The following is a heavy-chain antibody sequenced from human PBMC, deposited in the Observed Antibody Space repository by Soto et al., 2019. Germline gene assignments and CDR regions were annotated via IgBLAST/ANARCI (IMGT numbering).Heavy chain of an antibody. Sequence: QVQLVESGGGVVQPGRSLRLSCAASGFTFSSYGLHWVRQAPCKGLEWVAVISDDGNNKYYADSVKGRFTISRDNSKNTLYLQMNSLRAEDTAVYYCAKSVYNWNDGFFDYWGQGTLVTVSS. CDR1: GFTFSSYG. CDR2: ISDDGNNK. V-gene: IGHV3-30*18. D-gene: IGHD1-1*01. J-gene: IGHJ4*02. CDR3: AKSVYNWNDGFFDY.